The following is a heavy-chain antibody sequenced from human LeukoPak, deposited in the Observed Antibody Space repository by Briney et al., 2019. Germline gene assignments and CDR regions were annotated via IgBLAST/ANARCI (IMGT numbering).Heavy chain of an antibody. J-gene: IGHJ4*02. D-gene: IGHD3-10*01. Sequence: SETLSLTCTASGGSISFYYWSWIRQPPGKGLEWIGNIYYSGNTNYNPSLKSRVTISVETSKNQFSLNLSSVTAADTAVYYCARNDFGAGSYHGYWGQGTLVTVSS. CDR1: GGSISFYY. CDR2: IYYSGNT. CDR3: ARNDFGAGSYHGY. V-gene: IGHV4-59*01.